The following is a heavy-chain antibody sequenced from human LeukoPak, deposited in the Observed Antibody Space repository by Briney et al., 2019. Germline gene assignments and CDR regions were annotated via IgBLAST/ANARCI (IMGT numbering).Heavy chain of an antibody. CDR2: ISSSGSTI. CDR1: GFTFSSYA. Sequence: GSLRLSCAASGFTFSSYAMSWVRQAPGKGLEWVSYISSSGSTIYYADSVKGRFTISRDNAKNSLYLQMNSLRAEDTAVYYCARDTAYYYDSSGSYYFDYWGQGTLVTVSS. D-gene: IGHD3-22*01. J-gene: IGHJ4*02. CDR3: ARDTAYYYDSSGSYYFDY. V-gene: IGHV3-48*04.